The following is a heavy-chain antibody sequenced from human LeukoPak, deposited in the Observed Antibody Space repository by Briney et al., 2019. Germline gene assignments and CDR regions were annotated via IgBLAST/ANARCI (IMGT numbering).Heavy chain of an antibody. V-gene: IGHV3-73*01. CDR2: IRSKANSYAT. CDR3: AKLGWEPRHFDY. J-gene: IGHJ4*02. CDR1: GFTFSGSA. D-gene: IGHD1-26*01. Sequence: GGSLRLSCAASGFTFSGSAMHWVRQASGKGLEWVGRIRSKANSYATAYAASVKGRFTISRDDSKNTAYLQMNSLRAEDTAVYYCAKLGWEPRHFDYWGQGTLVTVSS.